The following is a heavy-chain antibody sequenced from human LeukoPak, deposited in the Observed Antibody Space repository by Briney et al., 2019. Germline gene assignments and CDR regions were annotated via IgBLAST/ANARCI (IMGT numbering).Heavy chain of an antibody. CDR1: GGSFSGYY. V-gene: IGHV4-34*01. J-gene: IGHJ4*02. Sequence: PSETLSLTCAVYGGSFSGYYWSWIRQPPGKGLEWIGSIYHSGSTYYNPSLKSRVTISVDTSKNQFSLKLSSVTAADTAVYYCARDNVSLDYWGQGTLVTVSS. D-gene: IGHD2-8*01. CDR3: ARDNVSLDY. CDR2: IYHSGST.